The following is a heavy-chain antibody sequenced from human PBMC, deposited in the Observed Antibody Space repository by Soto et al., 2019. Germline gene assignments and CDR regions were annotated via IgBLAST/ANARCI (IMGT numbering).Heavy chain of an antibody. CDR1: GFTVSSNY. CDR2: IYSGGST. CDR3: ARDRWGGMDV. V-gene: IGHV3-53*01. J-gene: IGHJ6*02. Sequence: GSLLLSCSASGFTVSSNYMSWVRQAPGKGLEWVSVIYSGGSTYYADSVKGRFTISRDNSKKTLYLQMNSLRAEDTAVYYCARDRWGGMDVWGQGTKVTVYS. D-gene: IGHD7-27*01.